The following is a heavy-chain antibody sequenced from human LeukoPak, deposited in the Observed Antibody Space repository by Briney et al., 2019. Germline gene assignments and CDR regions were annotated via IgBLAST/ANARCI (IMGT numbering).Heavy chain of an antibody. J-gene: IGHJ6*03. V-gene: IGHV1-8*03. CDR3: ARGQKSGRYFDWFPYYYYYMDV. Sequence: ASVKVSCKASGYTFTSYGISWVRQATGQGLEWMGWMNPNSGNTGYAQKFQGRVTITRNTSISTAYMELSSLRSEDTAVYYCARGQKSGRYFDWFPYYYYYMDVWGKGTTVTVSS. D-gene: IGHD3-9*01. CDR1: GYTFTSYG. CDR2: MNPNSGNT.